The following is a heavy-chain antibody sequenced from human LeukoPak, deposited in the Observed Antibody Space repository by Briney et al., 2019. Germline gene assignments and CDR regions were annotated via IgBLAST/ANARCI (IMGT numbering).Heavy chain of an antibody. D-gene: IGHD5-12*01. CDR1: GFTFSSSA. CDR2: ISYDGSNK. CDR3: ARAESIVATIDY. Sequence: GRSLRLSCAASGFTFSSSAMHWVRQAPGKGLEWVAVISYDGSNKYYADSVKGRFTISRDNSKNTLYLQMNSLRAEDTAVYYCARAESIVATIDYWGQGTLVTVSS. V-gene: IGHV3-30-3*01. J-gene: IGHJ4*02.